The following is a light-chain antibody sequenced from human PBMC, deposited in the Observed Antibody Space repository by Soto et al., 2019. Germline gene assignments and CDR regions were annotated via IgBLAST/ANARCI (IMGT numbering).Light chain of an antibody. CDR3: SSYTSSSTRV. CDR1: SSDVGGYNY. J-gene: IGLJ1*01. CDR2: DVS. V-gene: IGLV2-14*01. Sequence: QSVLTQPAPLAGAPGQSITLSCTGTSSDVGGYNYVSWYQQHPGKAPKLMIYDVSNRPSGVSNRFSGSKSGNTASLTISGLQAEDEADYYCSSYTSSSTRVFGTGTKVTVL.